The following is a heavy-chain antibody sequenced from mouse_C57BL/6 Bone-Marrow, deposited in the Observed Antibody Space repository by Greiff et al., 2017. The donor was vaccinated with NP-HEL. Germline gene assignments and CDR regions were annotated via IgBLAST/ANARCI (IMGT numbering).Heavy chain of an antibody. CDR2: IRLKSDNYAT. J-gene: IGHJ3*01. CDR3: TAPSITKRDWFAY. CDR1: GFTFSNYW. D-gene: IGHD1-1*01. V-gene: IGHV6-3*01. Sequence: EVQLVESGGGLVQPGGSMKLSCVASGFTFSNYWMNWVRQSPEKGLEWVAQIRLKSDNYATHYAESVKGRFTISRDDSKSSVYLQMNNLRAEDTGIYYCTAPSITKRDWFAYWGQGTLVTVSA.